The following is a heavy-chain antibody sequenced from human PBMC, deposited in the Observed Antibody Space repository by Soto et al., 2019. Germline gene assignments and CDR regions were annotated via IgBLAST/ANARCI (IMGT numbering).Heavy chain of an antibody. J-gene: IGHJ4*02. CDR2: IYYSGST. Sequence: SETLSLTCTVSGGSISSYYWSWIRQPPGKGLEWIGYIYYSGSTNYNPSLKSGVTISVDTSKNQFSLKLSSVTAADTAVYYCARRWGGTFDYWGQGTLVTVSS. CDR1: GGSISSYY. D-gene: IGHD2-21*01. V-gene: IGHV4-59*01. CDR3: ARRWGGTFDY.